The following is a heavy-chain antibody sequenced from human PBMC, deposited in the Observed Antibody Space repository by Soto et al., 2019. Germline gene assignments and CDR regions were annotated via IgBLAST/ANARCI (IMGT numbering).Heavy chain of an antibody. CDR3: ASMITMVRGVSYYFDY. Sequence: QLQLQESGSGLVKPSQTLSLTCAVSGGSISSGGYSWSWIRQPPGKGLEWIGYIYHSGSTYYNPSLKSRVTISXXRXKXXFSLKLSSVTAADTAVYYCASMITMVRGVSYYFDYWGQGTLVTVSS. D-gene: IGHD3-10*01. J-gene: IGHJ4*02. V-gene: IGHV4-30-2*01. CDR2: IYHSGST. CDR1: GGSISSGGYS.